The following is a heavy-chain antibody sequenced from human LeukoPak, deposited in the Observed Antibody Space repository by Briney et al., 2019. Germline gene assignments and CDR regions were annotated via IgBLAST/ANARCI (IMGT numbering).Heavy chain of an antibody. V-gene: IGHV1-8*01. D-gene: IGHD5-18*01. Sequence: ASVKVSCKASGYTFSSYDINWVRQATGQGLEWMGWMNPNSGNTGYAQKFQGRVTMTRNTSISTANMELSSLRSEDTAVYYCARGLARTSMVTRGGVRFDYWGQGTLVTVSS. CDR1: GYTFSSYD. CDR2: MNPNSGNT. J-gene: IGHJ4*02. CDR3: ARGLARTSMVTRGGVRFDY.